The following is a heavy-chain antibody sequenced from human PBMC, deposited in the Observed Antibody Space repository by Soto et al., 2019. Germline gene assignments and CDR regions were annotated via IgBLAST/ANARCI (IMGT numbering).Heavy chain of an antibody. CDR2: IDRSGST. Sequence: QVQLQESGPGLVKPSQTLSLSCNVYGVSVSSGDYYWSWIRQHAGGGLEWIGYIDRSGSTYYKPSLRGRVIMSVDTSTNQIYLRLLCVTAADTAMYYCARDSGGNSENYYGLDVWGHGTTVTVSS. D-gene: IGHD1-1*01. J-gene: IGHJ6*02. CDR1: GVSVSSGDYY. CDR3: ARDSGGNSENYYGLDV. V-gene: IGHV4-31*03.